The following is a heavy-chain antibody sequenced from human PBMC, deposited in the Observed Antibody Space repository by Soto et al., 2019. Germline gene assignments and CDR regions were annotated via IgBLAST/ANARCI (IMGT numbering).Heavy chain of an antibody. CDR1: GASVTSGGYF. V-gene: IGHV4-30-4*01. D-gene: IGHD2-2*01. CDR3: ARLGKYYQSLDP. Sequence: SETLSLTCSVSGASVTSGGYFWTWIRQLPGKGLEWIGYIYSSGGTHYNPSLQSRLSMSVDTSKNQFSLKLSSVTVADTAVYYCARLGKYYQSLDPRGPGNLVTVSS. CDR2: IYSSGGT. J-gene: IGHJ5*02.